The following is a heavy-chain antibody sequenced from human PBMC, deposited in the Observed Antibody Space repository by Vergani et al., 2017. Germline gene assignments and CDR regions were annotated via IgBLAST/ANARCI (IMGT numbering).Heavy chain of an antibody. CDR2: IHYSGST. J-gene: IGHJ1*01. V-gene: IGHV4-39*07. Sequence: QVQLQESGPGLVKPSQTLSLTCTDSGGSISSGDYYWSWIRQPPGKGLEWIGSIHYSGSTYYNPSLKSRVTISVDTSKNQFSLKLSSVTAADTAVYYCARALTTGSLYFQHWGQGTLVTVSS. D-gene: IGHD2/OR15-2a*01. CDR3: ARALTTGSLYFQH. CDR1: GGSISSGDYY.